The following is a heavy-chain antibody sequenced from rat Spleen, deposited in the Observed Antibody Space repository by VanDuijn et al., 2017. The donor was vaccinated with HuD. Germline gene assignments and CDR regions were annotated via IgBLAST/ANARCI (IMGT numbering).Heavy chain of an antibody. CDR1: GFTFSIYG. Sequence: EVQLVESGGGLEQPGRSLKLSCAPSGFTFSIYGLAWVRQAPTKGLEWVATIRYDGSSTYYRDAVKGRFTISRDNAKSTLYLQMDSLRSEDTATYYCARLGNSGSGNWFGYWGQGTLVTVSS. V-gene: IGHV5-29*01. D-gene: IGHD4-3*01. CDR3: ARLGNSGSGNWFGY. CDR2: IRYDGSST. J-gene: IGHJ3*01.